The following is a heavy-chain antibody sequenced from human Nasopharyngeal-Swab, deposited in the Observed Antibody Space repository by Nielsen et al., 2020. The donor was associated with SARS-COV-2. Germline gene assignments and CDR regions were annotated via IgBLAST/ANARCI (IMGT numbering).Heavy chain of an antibody. CDR3: ARYCSTTSCPRGFDC. Sequence: GESLKISCAASGFTFSSYWMSWVRQAPGKGLEWVAHIKQSGSGQYYVDSVKGRFTISRDNAKNSLSLQMNSLRAEDTAVYYCARYCSTTSCPRGFDCWGQGTLVTVSS. CDR2: IKQSGSGQ. CDR1: GFTFSSYW. D-gene: IGHD2-2*01. V-gene: IGHV3-7*01. J-gene: IGHJ4*02.